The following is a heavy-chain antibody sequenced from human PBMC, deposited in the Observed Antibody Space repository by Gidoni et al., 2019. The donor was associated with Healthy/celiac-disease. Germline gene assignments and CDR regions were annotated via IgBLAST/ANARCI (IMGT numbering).Heavy chain of an antibody. Sequence: QVQLVQSGAEVKKPGSAVKVSCKAPGGTFSSYASSWVRQAPGQGLEWMGGIIPIFGTASYGQKFQDRVTITADESTDTAYMELSSLRSEDTAVYYCAREGIGKDGTTDNWFDPWGQGTLVTVSS. CDR2: IIPIFGTA. CDR3: AREGIGKDGTTDNWFDP. J-gene: IGHJ5*02. V-gene: IGHV1-69*01. D-gene: IGHD1-7*01. CDR1: GGTFSSYA.